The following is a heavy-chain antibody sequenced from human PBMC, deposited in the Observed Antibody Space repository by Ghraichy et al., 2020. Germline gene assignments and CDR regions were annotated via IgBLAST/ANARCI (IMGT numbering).Heavy chain of an antibody. CDR2: IKQDGSEK. D-gene: IGHD6-19*01. J-gene: IGHJ2*01. Sequence: GGSLRLSCAASGFTFSSYWMSWVRQAPGKGLEWVANIKQDGSEKYYVDSVKGRFTISRDNAKNSLYLQMNSLRAEDTAVYYCARVVRAVAGSWYFDLWGRGTLVTVSS. V-gene: IGHV3-7*01. CDR3: ARVVRAVAGSWYFDL. CDR1: GFTFSSYW.